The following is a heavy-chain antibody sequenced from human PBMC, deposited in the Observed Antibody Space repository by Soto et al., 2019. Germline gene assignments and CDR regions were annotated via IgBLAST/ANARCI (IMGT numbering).Heavy chain of an antibody. J-gene: IGHJ4*02. D-gene: IGHD3-3*02. CDR1: GFSLTTSGVG. CDR2: IYWNDAK. Sequence: QITLKESGPTLVKPTQTLTLTCTFSGFSLTTSGVGVDWIRQPPGKALEWLALIYWNDAKRYSPSLKSRLTITKDTSKNQVVLTMTNMDPVDTATYYCAHRPRNVFHFDYWGQGSLVTVSS. CDR3: AHRPRNVFHFDY. V-gene: IGHV2-5*01.